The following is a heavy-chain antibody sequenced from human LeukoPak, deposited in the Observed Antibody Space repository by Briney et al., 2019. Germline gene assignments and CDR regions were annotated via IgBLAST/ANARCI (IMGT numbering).Heavy chain of an antibody. D-gene: IGHD3-10*01. J-gene: IGHJ4*02. CDR1: GGSFSGYY. Sequence: SETLSLTCAVYGGSFSGYYWSWIRRPPGKGLEWIGEINHSGSTNHNSSLKSRVTISVDSSKNQFSLKLSSVTAADTAVYYCARGPVLLWFAFDYWGQGTLVTVSS. CDR2: INHSGST. V-gene: IGHV4-34*01. CDR3: ARGPVLLWFAFDY.